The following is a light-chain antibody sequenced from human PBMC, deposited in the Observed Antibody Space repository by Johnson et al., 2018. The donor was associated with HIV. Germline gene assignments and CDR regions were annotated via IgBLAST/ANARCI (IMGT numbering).Light chain of an antibody. CDR2: DNN. CDR3: GTWDSSLSAYV. Sequence: QSVLTQPPSVSAAPGQKVTISCSGSSSNIGNNYVSWYQQLPGTAPKLLIFDNNKRPSGIPDRFSASKSGTSATLGITGLQTGDEADYYCGTWDSSLSAYVFGTGTQVTGL. J-gene: IGLJ1*01. CDR1: SSNIGNNY. V-gene: IGLV1-51*01.